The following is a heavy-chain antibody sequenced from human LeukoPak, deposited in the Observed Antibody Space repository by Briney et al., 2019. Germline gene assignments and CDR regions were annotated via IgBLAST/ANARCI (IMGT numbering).Heavy chain of an antibody. CDR2: IWNDGSKK. CDR1: GFTFNDYA. Sequence: PGGSLRLSCAASGFTFNDYAMHWVRQAPGKGLEWVAVIWNDGSKKYYADSVKGRFTIPRDNSKNSLYLQMNSLSAEDTAVYYCARSPGISVTGVDDAFDIWGQGTMVTVSS. CDR3: ARSPGISVTGVDDAFDI. J-gene: IGHJ3*02. D-gene: IGHD6-19*01. V-gene: IGHV3-33*08.